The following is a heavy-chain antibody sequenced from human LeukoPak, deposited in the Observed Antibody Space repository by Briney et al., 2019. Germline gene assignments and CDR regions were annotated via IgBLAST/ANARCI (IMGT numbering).Heavy chain of an antibody. CDR1: GYSFTGHY. CDR2: INPKSGGT. J-gene: IGHJ3*02. V-gene: IGHV1-2*02. Sequence: ASVKVSCKASGYSFTGHYMHWVRQAPGQGLEWMGWINPKSGGTNYAQKFQGRVTMTRDTSISTAYMDMSSLRSDDTAVYYCARPPDSSGHDDAFDIWGQGTMVTASS. CDR3: ARPPDSSGHDDAFDI. D-gene: IGHD6-19*01.